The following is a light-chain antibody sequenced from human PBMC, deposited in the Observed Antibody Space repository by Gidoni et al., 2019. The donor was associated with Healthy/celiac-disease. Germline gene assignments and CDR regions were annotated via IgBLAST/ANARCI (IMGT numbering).Light chain of an antibody. CDR1: SLRSYY. V-gene: IGLV3-19*01. CDR2: GKN. Sequence: SSERTRDPAGSVALGQTVRITCQGDSLRSYYASWYQQKPGQAPVLFIYGKNNRPSGIPDRFSGSSSGNTASLTITGAQAEDEADYYCNSRDSSGNHLVFGGGTKLTVL. J-gene: IGLJ2*01. CDR3: NSRDSSGNHLV.